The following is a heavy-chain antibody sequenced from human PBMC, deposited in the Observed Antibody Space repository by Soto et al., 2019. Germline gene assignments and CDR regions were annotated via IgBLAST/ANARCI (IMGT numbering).Heavy chain of an antibody. CDR3: ARDGSGYSSPKLYYYYGMDV. D-gene: IGHD6-13*01. J-gene: IGHJ6*02. V-gene: IGHV1-2*04. Sequence: QVQLVQSGAEVKKPGASVKVSCKASGYTFTGYYMHWVRQAPGQGLEWMGWINPNSGGTNYAQKFQGWATMTRDTSISTAYMELSRLRSDDTAVYYCARDGSGYSSPKLYYYYGMDVWGQGTTVTVSS. CDR1: GYTFTGYY. CDR2: INPNSGGT.